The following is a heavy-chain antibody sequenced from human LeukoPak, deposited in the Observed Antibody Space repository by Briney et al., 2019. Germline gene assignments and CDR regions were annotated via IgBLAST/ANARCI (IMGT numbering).Heavy chain of an antibody. CDR1: GFTFSSYS. CDR2: ISSSSSYI. J-gene: IGHJ6*02. CDR3: AKGVVGATGYGMDV. D-gene: IGHD1-26*01. Sequence: GGSLRLSCAASGFTFSSYSMNWVRQAPGKGLEWVSSISSSSSYIYYADSVKGRFTISRDNSKNTLYLQMNSLRAEDTAVYYCAKGVVGATGYGMDVWGQGTTVTVSS. V-gene: IGHV3-21*04.